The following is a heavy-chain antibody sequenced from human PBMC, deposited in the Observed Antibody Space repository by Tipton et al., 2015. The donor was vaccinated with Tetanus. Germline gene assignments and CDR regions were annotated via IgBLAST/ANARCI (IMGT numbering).Heavy chain of an antibody. Sequence: TLSLTCTVSGGSINTGGFYWSWIRQLPGKGLEWIGYMYYTGSTFYNPSLQNRLTISVDTSKNQFSLRLSSVTAADTAVYYCARVPILIEVPYFDYWGPGHLVVVSS. CDR2: MYYTGST. D-gene: IGHD3-22*01. CDR1: GGSINTGGFY. J-gene: IGHJ4*02. CDR3: ARVPILIEVPYFDY. V-gene: IGHV4-31*03.